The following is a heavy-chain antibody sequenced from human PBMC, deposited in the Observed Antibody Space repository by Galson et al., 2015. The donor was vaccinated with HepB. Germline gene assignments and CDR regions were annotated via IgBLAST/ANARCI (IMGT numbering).Heavy chain of an antibody. CDR1: GFTFSSSL. Sequence: SLRLSCAASGFTFSSSLMTWVRQAPGKGLEWVSVITEGGGGTYSAASVKRRFIVSRDNSRNTLYLQMNSLRAEDTAVYYCAKASQKLQYQLLLRSAEYFQHWGQGTLVTVSS. D-gene: IGHD2-2*01. J-gene: IGHJ1*01. CDR2: ITEGGGGT. V-gene: IGHV3-23*01. CDR3: AKASQKLQYQLLLRSAEYFQH.